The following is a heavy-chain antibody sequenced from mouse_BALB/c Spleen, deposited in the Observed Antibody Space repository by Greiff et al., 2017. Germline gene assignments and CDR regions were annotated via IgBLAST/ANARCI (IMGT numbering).Heavy chain of an antibody. CDR3: TTNYYDAMDY. CDR1: GYSFTSYW. V-gene: IGHV1-5*01. J-gene: IGHJ4*01. D-gene: IGHD1-1*01. Sequence: VQLQQSGTVLARPGASVKMSCKASGYSFTSYWMHWVKQRPGQGLEWIGAIYPGNSDTSYNQKFKGKAKLTAVTSASTAYMELSSLTNEDSAVYYCTTNYYDAMDYWGQGTSVTVSS. CDR2: IYPGNSDT.